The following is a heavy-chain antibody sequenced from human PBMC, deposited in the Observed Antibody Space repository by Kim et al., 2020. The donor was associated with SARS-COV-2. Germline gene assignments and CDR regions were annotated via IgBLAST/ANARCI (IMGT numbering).Heavy chain of an antibody. V-gene: IGHV3-11*04. Sequence: GGSLRLSCAASGLNFNIQYMTWIRQAPGKGLEWVSFIGGSDGVVSYADSVRGRFTISRDNARNTVYLQMNSLRAEDTAIYYCAPLHFYSSAHWGQGTPVT. CDR1: GLNFNIQY. CDR2: IGGSDGVV. CDR3: APLHFYSSAH. D-gene: IGHD6-19*01. J-gene: IGHJ4*02.